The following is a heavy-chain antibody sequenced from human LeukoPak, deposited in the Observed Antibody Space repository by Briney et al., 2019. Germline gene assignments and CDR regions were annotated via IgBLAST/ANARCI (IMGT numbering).Heavy chain of an antibody. D-gene: IGHD2-2*01. Sequence: SETLSLTCTVSGGSISSSSYYWGWIRQPPGKGLEWIGEINHSGSTNYNPSLKSRVTISVDTSKNQFSLKLSSVTAADTAVYYCARHTVVVNFDYWGQGTLVTVSS. CDR1: GGSISSSSYY. J-gene: IGHJ4*02. CDR3: ARHTVVVNFDY. V-gene: IGHV4-39*01. CDR2: INHSGST.